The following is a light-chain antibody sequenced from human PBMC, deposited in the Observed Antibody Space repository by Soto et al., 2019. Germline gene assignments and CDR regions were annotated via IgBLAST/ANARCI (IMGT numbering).Light chain of an antibody. CDR3: QQYGSSIT. Sequence: EIILTQSPGTLSLSPGERAALSCRASQSVLNNYLAWYQQKPGQPPRLLIYGAAIRAAGIPDKFSGSGSGKDFPLTINRLHPDDFAVYHCQQYGSSITFGGGTKVEVK. CDR2: GAA. CDR1: QSVLNNY. V-gene: IGKV3-20*01. J-gene: IGKJ4*01.